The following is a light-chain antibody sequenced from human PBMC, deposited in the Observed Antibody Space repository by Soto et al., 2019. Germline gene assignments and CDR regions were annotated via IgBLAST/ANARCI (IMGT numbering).Light chain of an antibody. V-gene: IGKV1-39*01. CDR2: DAS. CDR1: QTISTF. Sequence: IQLTQSPSSLSACVGDRVTITCRSSQTISTFLHWFQQKPGKAPNLLIYDASSLQSGVSSRFSGRGSGTDYSLIISTLQPEDFATYFCQQSYDSPPTFGGGTKVDIK. CDR3: QQSYDSPPT. J-gene: IGKJ4*01.